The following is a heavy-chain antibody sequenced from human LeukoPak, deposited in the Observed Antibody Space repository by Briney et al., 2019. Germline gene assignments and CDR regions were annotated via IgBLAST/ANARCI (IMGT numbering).Heavy chain of an antibody. CDR2: IYYSGNT. Sequence: SETLSLTCTVPGGSISSFYWSWIRQPPGKGLEWIGYIYYSGNTNYNPSLKSRVTLSIDTSKNQFSLKLSPVTAADTAIYYCARMFTAGYCSSTTCSGEGVYFDYWGQGTLVTVSS. J-gene: IGHJ4*02. CDR3: ARMFTAGYCSSTTCSGEGVYFDY. D-gene: IGHD2-2*01. V-gene: IGHV4-59*01. CDR1: GGSISSFY.